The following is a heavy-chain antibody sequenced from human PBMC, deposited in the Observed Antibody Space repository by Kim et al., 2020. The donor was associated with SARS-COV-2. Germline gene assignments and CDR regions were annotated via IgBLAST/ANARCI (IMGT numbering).Heavy chain of an antibody. V-gene: IGHV3-11*06. CDR1: GFTFSDYY. D-gene: IGHD3-3*01. CDR2: ISSSSSYT. Sequence: GGSLRLSCAASGFTFSDYYMSWIRQAPGKGLEWVSYISSSSSYTNYADSVKGRFTISRDNAKNSLYLQMNSLRAEDTAVYYCARDFRRGFLEWFPPDAFDIWGQGTMVTVSS. CDR3: ARDFRRGFLEWFPPDAFDI. J-gene: IGHJ3*02.